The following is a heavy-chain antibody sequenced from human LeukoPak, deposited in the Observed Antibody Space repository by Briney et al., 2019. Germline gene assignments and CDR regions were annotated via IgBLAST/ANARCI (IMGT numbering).Heavy chain of an antibody. Sequence: HPSETLSLTCAISGASISSYYWSWVRQPPGKGLEWIGHIFYSGTTSYNPSLKSRITIVVDRSKNHFSLKLKSVTAADTAVYYCAREGGGYSYGASVGATYFDYWGQGTLVTVSS. V-gene: IGHV4-59*01. CDR1: GASISSYY. D-gene: IGHD5-18*01. CDR3: AREGGGYSYGASVGATYFDY. CDR2: IFYSGTT. J-gene: IGHJ4*02.